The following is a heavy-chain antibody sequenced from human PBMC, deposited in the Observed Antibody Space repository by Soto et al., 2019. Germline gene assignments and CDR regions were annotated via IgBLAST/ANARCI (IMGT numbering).Heavy chain of an antibody. Sequence: QVQLVQSGAEVKKPGASVKVSCKASGYTFTSYAMNWVRQAPGQRLEWMGWINAGNGNTKYSQKFQGRVTITRDTSASTDYMELSSLRSEDTAVYYCARGCRGGDADWFDPWGQGTLVTVSS. CDR2: INAGNGNT. CDR1: GYTFTSYA. D-gene: IGHD2-21*02. J-gene: IGHJ5*02. V-gene: IGHV1-3*01. CDR3: ARGCRGGDADWFDP.